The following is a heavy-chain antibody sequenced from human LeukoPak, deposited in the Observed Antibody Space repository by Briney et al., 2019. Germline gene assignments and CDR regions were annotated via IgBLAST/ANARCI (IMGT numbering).Heavy chain of an antibody. CDR2: INHSGST. J-gene: IGHJ4*02. V-gene: IGHV4-34*01. Sequence: SETLSLTCAVYGGSFSGYYWSWIRQPPGKGLEWIGEINHSGSTNYNPSLKSRVTISVDTSKNQFSLRLSSVTAADTAVYYCARETLPPLYSSSWCSHSPYFDYWGQGTLVTVSS. CDR3: ARETLPPLYSSSWCSHSPYFDY. CDR1: GGSFSGYY. D-gene: IGHD6-13*01.